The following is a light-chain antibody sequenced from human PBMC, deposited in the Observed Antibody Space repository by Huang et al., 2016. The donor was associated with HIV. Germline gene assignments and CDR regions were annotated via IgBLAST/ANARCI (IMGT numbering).Light chain of an antibody. Sequence: EIVLTQSPATLSLSPGEGATLSCRASQSVSSSYLAWYQQQPGQAPRLLIYGASTRATGIPDRFSGSGSGTDFTLTINRLEPEDFAVYYCQQYGSSPLTFGQGTRLDI. CDR2: GAS. V-gene: IGKV3-20*01. CDR3: QQYGSSPLT. J-gene: IGKJ5*01. CDR1: QSVSSSY.